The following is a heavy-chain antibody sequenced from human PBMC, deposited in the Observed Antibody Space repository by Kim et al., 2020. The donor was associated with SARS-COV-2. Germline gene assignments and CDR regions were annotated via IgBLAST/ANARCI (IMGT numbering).Heavy chain of an antibody. CDR3: ARDRGWELQNYYGLDV. Sequence: SETLSLTCTVSGGSIRRFYWSWIRQAPGKGLEWIGHIYDSGSTNYNPSLKSRVTISVDTSKNQFSLKLTSVTAADTAVYFCARDRGWELQNYYGLDVWGQGTKVAVSS. CDR2: IYDSGST. CDR1: GGSIRRFY. D-gene: IGHD1-26*01. J-gene: IGHJ6*02. V-gene: IGHV4-59*01.